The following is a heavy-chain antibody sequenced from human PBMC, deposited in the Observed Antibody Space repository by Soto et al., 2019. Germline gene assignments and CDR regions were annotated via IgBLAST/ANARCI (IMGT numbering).Heavy chain of an antibody. V-gene: IGHV1-2*02. J-gene: IGHJ4*02. Sequence: QVQLVQSGAEVKKPGASVKVSCKTSGYTFAAYFIHWVRQAPGQGLEWMGWINPTSGATVSAQKFQDRVTMTRDSSISTAYMGLSRLRSDDTAVYYCARDPDYGDYWGYYFDSWGQGTLVTVSS. D-gene: IGHD4-17*01. CDR2: INPTSGAT. CDR3: ARDPDYGDYWGYYFDS. CDR1: GYTFAAYF.